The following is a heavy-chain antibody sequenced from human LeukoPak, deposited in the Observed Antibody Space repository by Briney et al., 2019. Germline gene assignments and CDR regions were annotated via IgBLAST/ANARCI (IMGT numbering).Heavy chain of an antibody. CDR2: IIPILGIA. V-gene: IGHV1-69*04. CDR1: GGTFSSYA. D-gene: IGHD6-19*01. CDR3: ASSGWYRVYFDY. Sequence: ASVKVSCKASGGTFSSYAISWVRQAPGQGLEWMGRIIPILGIANYAQKFQGRVTITADKSTSTAYMELSSLRSEDTAVYYWASSGWYRVYFDYWGQGTLVTVSS. J-gene: IGHJ4*02.